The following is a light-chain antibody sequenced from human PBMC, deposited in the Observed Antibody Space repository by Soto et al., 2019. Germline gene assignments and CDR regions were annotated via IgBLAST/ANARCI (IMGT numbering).Light chain of an antibody. J-gene: IGLJ2*01. Sequence: QLVLTQSPSASASLGASVKLTCTLSSGHSSYAIAWHQQQPEKGPRYLMKLNSDGSHSKGDGIPDRFSGSSSGAERYLTISRLRSGDAADCCCPTWGTGLQVFGGGTKLTVL. CDR3: PTWGTGLQV. V-gene: IGLV4-69*01. CDR2: LNSDGSH. CDR1: SGHSSYA.